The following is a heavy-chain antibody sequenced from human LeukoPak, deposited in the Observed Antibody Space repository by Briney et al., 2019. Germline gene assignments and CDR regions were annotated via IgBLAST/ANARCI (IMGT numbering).Heavy chain of an antibody. CDR1: GGSFSGYY. V-gene: IGHV4-34*01. J-gene: IGHJ6*02. Sequence: SQTLSLTYAVYGGSFSGYYWSWIRQPPGKGLEWIGEINHSGSTNYNPSLKSRVTISVDTSKNQFSLKLSSVTAADTAVYYCARVVVVVVAAAHYYYYGMDVWGQGTTVTVSS. CDR2: INHSGST. D-gene: IGHD2-15*01. CDR3: ARVVVVVVAAAHYYYYGMDV.